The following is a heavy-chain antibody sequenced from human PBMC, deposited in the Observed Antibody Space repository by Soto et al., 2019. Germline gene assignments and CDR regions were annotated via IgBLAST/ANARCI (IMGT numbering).Heavy chain of an antibody. J-gene: IGHJ5*02. D-gene: IGHD3-10*01. V-gene: IGHV1-18*01. CDR2: ISAYNGNT. CDR1: GYTFTNYG. CDR3: ARGVGSGSYYNQYNWFDP. Sequence: QVQLVQSGAEVKKPGASVKVSCKASGYTFTNYGISWVRQAPGQGLEWMGWISAYNGNTKYAQKLQGRVTMTTDTSTSTAYRELRSLRSVDTAVYYCARGVGSGSYYNQYNWFDPWCQGTLVTVSS.